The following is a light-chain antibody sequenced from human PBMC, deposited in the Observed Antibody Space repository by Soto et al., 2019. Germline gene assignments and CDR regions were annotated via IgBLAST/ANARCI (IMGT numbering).Light chain of an antibody. CDR3: CSYTTSNTRQIV. CDR2: DVS. J-gene: IGLJ1*01. Sequence: DLTKPASVSGFPGQSITISCTGTSSDVGGYNYVSWYQQHPGKAPKFMIYDVSNRPSGVSNRFSGSKSGNTASLTISGLQAEDEADYYCCSYTTSNTRQIVFGTGTKVTVL. V-gene: IGLV2-14*01. CDR1: SSDVGGYNY.